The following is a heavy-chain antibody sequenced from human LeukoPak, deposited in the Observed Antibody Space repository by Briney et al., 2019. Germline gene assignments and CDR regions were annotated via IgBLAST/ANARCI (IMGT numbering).Heavy chain of an antibody. J-gene: IGHJ4*02. CDR2: IYYSGST. Sequence: SETLSLTCTVSGGSISSYYWSWIRQPPGKGLEWIGYIYYSGSTNYNPSLKSRVTISVDTSKNQFSLKLSSVTAADTAVYYCARDRVAYDILTGYYGEFDYWGQGTLVTVSS. CDR3: ARDRVAYDILTGYYGEFDY. CDR1: GGSISSYY. D-gene: IGHD3-9*01. V-gene: IGHV4-59*12.